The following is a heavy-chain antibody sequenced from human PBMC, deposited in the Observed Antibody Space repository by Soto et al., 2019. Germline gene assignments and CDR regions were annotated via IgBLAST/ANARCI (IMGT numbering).Heavy chain of an antibody. Sequence: GGSLRLSCAASGFTFSSYGMHWVRQAPGKGLEWVAVISYDGSNKYYADSVKGRFTISRDNSKNTLYLQMNSLRAEDTAVYYCAINPPHLEDGSGSYADYYYYGMDVWGQGTTVTVSS. D-gene: IGHD3-10*01. V-gene: IGHV3-30*03. CDR3: AINPPHLEDGSGSYADYYYYGMDV. J-gene: IGHJ6*02. CDR2: ISYDGSNK. CDR1: GFTFSSYG.